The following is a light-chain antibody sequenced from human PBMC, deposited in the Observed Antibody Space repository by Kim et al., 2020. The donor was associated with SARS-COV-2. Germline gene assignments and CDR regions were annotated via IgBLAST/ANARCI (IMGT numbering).Light chain of an antibody. CDR3: SSYTSRSTWV. V-gene: IGLV2-14*03. CDR1: SSDGGGYYY. Sequence: GQLITISCTGTSSDGGGYYYVSWFQQHPGKAPQLMIYDVSKRPSGVSDRFSGSKSGNTASLTISGLQAEDEADYYCSSYTSRSTWVFGGGTQLTVL. CDR2: DVS. J-gene: IGLJ3*02.